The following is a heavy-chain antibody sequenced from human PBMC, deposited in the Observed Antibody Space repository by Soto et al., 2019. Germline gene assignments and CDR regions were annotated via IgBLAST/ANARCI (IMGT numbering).Heavy chain of an antibody. Sequence: SETLSLTCAVYGGSFSGYYWSWIRQPPGKGLEWIGEINHSGSTNYNPSLKSRVIISVDTSKNQFSLKLSSVTAADTAVYYCARNSGSYVRLWGPGTLVTVSS. D-gene: IGHD1-26*01. CDR1: GGSFSGYY. J-gene: IGHJ4*02. V-gene: IGHV4-34*01. CDR3: ARNSGSYVRL. CDR2: INHSGST.